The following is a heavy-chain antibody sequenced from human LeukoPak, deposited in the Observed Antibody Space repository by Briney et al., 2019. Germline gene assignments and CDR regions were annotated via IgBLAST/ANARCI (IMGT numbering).Heavy chain of an antibody. D-gene: IGHD3-22*01. CDR1: GFTFYSYA. V-gene: IGHV3-23*01. CDR2: IGTSGGGT. Sequence: GGSLRLSCAATGFTFYSYAMSWVRQAPGKGLEWVSAIGTSGGGTHYADSVKGRFTIFRDTSKNTLYLQMNSLRAEDTAVYYCAKVGYYDSSGYPLYSDYFDYWGQGTLVTVSS. J-gene: IGHJ4*02. CDR3: AKVGYYDSSGYPLYSDYFDY.